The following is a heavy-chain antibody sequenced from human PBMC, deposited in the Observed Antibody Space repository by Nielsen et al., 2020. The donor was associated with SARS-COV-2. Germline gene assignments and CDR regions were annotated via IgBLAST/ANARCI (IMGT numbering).Heavy chain of an antibody. CDR3: ARRGAGGNNWFDP. D-gene: IGHD1-26*01. J-gene: IGHJ5*02. V-gene: IGHV3-9*01. CDR1: GFTFDDYA. CDR2: ISWNSGSI. Sequence: SLKISCAASGFTFDDYAMHWVRQAPGKGLEWVSGISWNSGSIGYADSVKGRFTISRDNAKNSLYLQMNSLRAEDTAVYYCARRGAGGNNWFDPWGQGTLVTVSS.